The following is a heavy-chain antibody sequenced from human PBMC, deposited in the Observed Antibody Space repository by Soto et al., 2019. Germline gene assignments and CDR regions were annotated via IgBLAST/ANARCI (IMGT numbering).Heavy chain of an antibody. CDR2: ISYDGSNK. CDR1: GFTFSSYG. J-gene: IGHJ4*02. Sequence: GGSLRLSCAASGFTFSSYGMHWVRQAPGKGLEWVAVISYDGSNKYYADSVKGRFTISRDNSKNTLYLQMNSLRAEDTAVYYCAKDWAAAGCFDYWGQGTLVTVSS. D-gene: IGHD6-13*01. V-gene: IGHV3-30*18. CDR3: AKDWAAAGCFDY.